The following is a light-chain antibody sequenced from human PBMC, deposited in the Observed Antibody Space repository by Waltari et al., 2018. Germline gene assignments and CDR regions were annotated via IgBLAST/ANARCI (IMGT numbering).Light chain of an antibody. Sequence: SELTQPPSVSVSPGQTARLTCSGDVLSKKYSYWYQQKSGQAPVLVSYEDNKRPSGIPERFSASSSGTMATLTISGAHMEDEGDYYCFSTDITGNQGFFGGGTKLTVL. V-gene: IGLV3-10*01. CDR2: EDN. CDR1: VLSKKY. CDR3: FSTDITGNQGF. J-gene: IGLJ2*01.